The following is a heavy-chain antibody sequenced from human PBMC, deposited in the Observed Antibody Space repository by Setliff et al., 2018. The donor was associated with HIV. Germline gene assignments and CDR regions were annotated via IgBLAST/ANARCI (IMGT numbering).Heavy chain of an antibody. CDR3: ARGLYRAPHQALGY. J-gene: IGHJ4*02. Sequence: SETLSLTCAVYGGSFSGYYWSWIRQPPEKGLEWIGEINHSGSTNYNPSLKSRVTISVDTSKNQLSLKLSSVTAADMAVYYCARGLYRAPHQALGYWGQGTLVTV. CDR1: GGSFSGYY. CDR2: INHSGST. V-gene: IGHV4-34*01. D-gene: IGHD1-26*01.